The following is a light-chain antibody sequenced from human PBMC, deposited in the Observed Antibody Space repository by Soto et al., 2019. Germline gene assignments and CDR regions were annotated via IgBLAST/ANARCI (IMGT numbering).Light chain of an antibody. CDR3: SSYAGSNILV. J-gene: IGLJ1*01. CDR1: SSDVGAYNS. V-gene: IGLV2-8*01. Sequence: QSVLTQPPSASGSPGQSVTISCTGTSSDVGAYNSVSWYQQHPGKAPKLMIYEVTKRPSGVPDRFSGSKSGNTASLTVSGLQAEDEADYYCSSYAGSNILVFGTGTKVTVL. CDR2: EVT.